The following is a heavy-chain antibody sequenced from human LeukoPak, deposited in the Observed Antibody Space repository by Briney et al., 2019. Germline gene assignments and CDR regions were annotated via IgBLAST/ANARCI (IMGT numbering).Heavy chain of an antibody. Sequence: GGSLRLSCAASGFTFSSYGMHWVRQAPGKGLEWVAVIWSDGSQKWYADSVKGRFTISRDSSKNTLFLQMNSLRAEDTAMYYCARERRSGTDYFDYWGQGTPVTVSS. CDR3: ARERRSGTDYFDY. CDR1: GFTFSSYG. J-gene: IGHJ4*02. CDR2: IWSDGSQK. D-gene: IGHD1-26*01. V-gene: IGHV3-33*01.